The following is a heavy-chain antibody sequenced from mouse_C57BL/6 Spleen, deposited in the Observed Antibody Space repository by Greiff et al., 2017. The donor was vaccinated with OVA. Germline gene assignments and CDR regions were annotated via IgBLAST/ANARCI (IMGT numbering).Heavy chain of an antibody. D-gene: IGHD2-1*01. J-gene: IGHJ4*01. CDR2: IYPGDGDT. Sequence: QVQLQQSGPELVKPGASVKISCKASGYAFSSSWMNWVKQRPGKGLEWIGRIYPGDGDTNYNGKFKGKATLTADKSSSTAYMQLSSLTSEDSAVYVCARGRNSYYAMDYWGQGTSVTVSS. CDR3: ARGRNSYYAMDY. CDR1: GYAFSSSW. V-gene: IGHV1-82*01.